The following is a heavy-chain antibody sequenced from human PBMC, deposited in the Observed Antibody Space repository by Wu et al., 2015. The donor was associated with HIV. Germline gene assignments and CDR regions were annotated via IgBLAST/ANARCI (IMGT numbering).Heavy chain of an antibody. CDR2: ISANNGNT. V-gene: IGHV1-18*01. CDR1: GYTFTTYG. Sequence: QVHLVQSGAEVKKSGSSVKVSCQASGYTFTTYGITWVRQAPGQGLEWMGWISANNGNTLHAQKFQGRVTMTTDTSTNTAYMEMASLKSDDTAVYFCARDLVPYYGGNSCLDYWGQGTLVTVSS. CDR3: ARDLVPYYGGNSCLDY. J-gene: IGHJ4*02. D-gene: IGHD4-23*01.